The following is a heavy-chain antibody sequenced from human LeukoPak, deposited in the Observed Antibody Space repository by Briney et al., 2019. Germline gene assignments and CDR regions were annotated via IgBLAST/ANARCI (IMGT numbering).Heavy chain of an antibody. J-gene: IGHJ6*03. CDR3: ARGEGSSWYNYYYYYYMDV. V-gene: IGHV1-2*02. CDR2: INPNSGGT. Sequence: ASVKVSCKASGYTFTGYYMHWVRQAPGQGLEWMGWINPNSGGTNYAQKFQGRVTITRNTSISTAYMELSSLRSEDTAVYYCARGEGSSWYNYYYYYYMDVWGKGTTVTVSS. D-gene: IGHD6-13*01. CDR1: GYTFTGYY.